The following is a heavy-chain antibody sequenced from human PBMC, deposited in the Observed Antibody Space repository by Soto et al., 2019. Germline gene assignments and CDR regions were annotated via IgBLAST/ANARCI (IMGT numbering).Heavy chain of an antibody. D-gene: IGHD4-17*01. V-gene: IGHV4-31*03. Sequence: QVQLQESGPGLVKPSQTLSLTCTVSGGSISSGGYYWSWIRQHPGKGLEWIGYIYYSGSTYYNPSLKSRVTISVDTSKNQCSLKLSSVTAADTAVYYCARVQTTVTTFLADYWGQGTLFTVSS. CDR1: GGSISSGGYY. CDR2: IYYSGST. CDR3: ARVQTTVTTFLADY. J-gene: IGHJ4*02.